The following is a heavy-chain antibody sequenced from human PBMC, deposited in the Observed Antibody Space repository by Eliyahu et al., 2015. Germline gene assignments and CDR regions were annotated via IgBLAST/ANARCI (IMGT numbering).Heavy chain of an antibody. D-gene: IGHD2-2*01. CDR2: INHSGST. Sequence: QVQLQQWGAGLLKPSETLSLTCAVYGVSFSXYYXXWIRXPXGKGLEWIGEINHSGSTNYNPSLKSRVTISVDTSKNQFSLKLSSVTAADTAVYYCARATLGYCSSTSCYGVYYYYYGMDVWGQGTTVTVSS. CDR3: ARATLGYCSSTSCYGVYYYYYGMDV. J-gene: IGHJ6*02. CDR1: GVSFSXYY. V-gene: IGHV4-34*01.